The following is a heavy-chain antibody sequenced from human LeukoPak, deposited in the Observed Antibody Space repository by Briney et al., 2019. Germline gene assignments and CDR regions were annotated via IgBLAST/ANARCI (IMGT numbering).Heavy chain of an antibody. Sequence: PSETLSLTCAVYGGSFSGYYWNWVRQPPGRGLEWIGEINHRGSTNYNPSLKSRVTISVDTSKNQLSLKLSSVTAADTAVYYCARGAGYSYGPFFDYWGQGTLVTVSS. V-gene: IGHV4-34*01. CDR3: ARGAGYSYGPFFDY. D-gene: IGHD5-18*01. CDR1: GGSFSGYY. CDR2: INHRGST. J-gene: IGHJ4*02.